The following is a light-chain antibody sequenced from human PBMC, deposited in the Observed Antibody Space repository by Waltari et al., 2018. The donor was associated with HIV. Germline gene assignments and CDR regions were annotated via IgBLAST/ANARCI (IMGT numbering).Light chain of an antibody. J-gene: IGKJ4*02. Sequence: DIVMTQSQATLSVSPGERAPLSCRASENINTTLAWYQLKPGQAPRLLISGASTRATGIPARFSGSGSGTDFTLNIGTLQSEDFAVYYCQQYNKWPRTFGRGTKVEI. CDR2: GAS. CDR3: QQYNKWPRT. CDR1: ENINTT. V-gene: IGKV3-15*01.